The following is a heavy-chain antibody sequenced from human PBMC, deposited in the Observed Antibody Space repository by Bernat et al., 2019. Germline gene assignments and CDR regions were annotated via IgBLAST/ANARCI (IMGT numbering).Heavy chain of an antibody. D-gene: IGHD2-21*02. CDR2: IWYDGSNK. Sequence: QVQLVESGGGVVQPGRSLRLSCAASGFTFSSYGMHWVRQAPGKGLEWVAVIWYDGSNKYYADSVKGRFTISRDNSKNTLYLQMNSLRAEDTAVYYCARYGGDPDIFHSFDYWGQGTLVTVSS. J-gene: IGHJ4*02. V-gene: IGHV3-33*01. CDR1: GFTFSSYG. CDR3: ARYGGDPDIFHSFDY.